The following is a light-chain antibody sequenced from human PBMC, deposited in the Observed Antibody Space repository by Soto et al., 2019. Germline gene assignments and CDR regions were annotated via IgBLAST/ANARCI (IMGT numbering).Light chain of an antibody. V-gene: IGKV3D-20*02. CDR2: DAS. CDR1: QSVSSSY. Sequence: EIVLTQSPATLSLSPGERATLSCGASQSVSSSYLAWYQQKPGLAPRLLIYDASSRATGIPDRFSGSGSGTDFTLTISRLEPEDFAVYYCQQRSNWPPEITFGQGTRLEIK. CDR3: QQRSNWPPEIT. J-gene: IGKJ5*01.